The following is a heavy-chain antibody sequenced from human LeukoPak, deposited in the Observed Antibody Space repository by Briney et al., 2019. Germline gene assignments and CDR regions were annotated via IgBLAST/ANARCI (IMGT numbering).Heavy chain of an antibody. CDR2: ISGSGGST. V-gene: IGHV3-23*01. Sequence: GGSLRLSCAASGFTFSSYAMSWVRQAPGKGLEWVSAISGSGGSTYYADSVKGRFTISRDNSKNTLYLQMNSLRAEDTAVYYCARDSAYDSSGYYYGSANDAFDIWGQGTMVTVSS. D-gene: IGHD3-22*01. CDR1: GFTFSSYA. CDR3: ARDSAYDSSGYYYGSANDAFDI. J-gene: IGHJ3*02.